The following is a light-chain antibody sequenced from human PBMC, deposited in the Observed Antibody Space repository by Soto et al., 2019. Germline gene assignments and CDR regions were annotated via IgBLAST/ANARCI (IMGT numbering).Light chain of an antibody. CDR3: SSSTSSSNLGV. V-gene: IGLV2-14*01. CDR1: SSDVGGYKY. J-gene: IGLJ2*01. Sequence: QSALTQPASVSGSPGQSITISCTGTSSDVGGYKYVSWYQQHPGKAPKLMIYDVSNRPSGGSNRFSGSKSCNTASLTISGLQAEEEADYYCSSSTSSSNLGVFGGGTKLTVL. CDR2: DVS.